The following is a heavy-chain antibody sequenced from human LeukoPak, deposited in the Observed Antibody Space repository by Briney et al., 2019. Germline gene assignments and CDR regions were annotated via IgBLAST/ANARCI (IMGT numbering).Heavy chain of an antibody. CDR1: GFPFSDYY. V-gene: IGHV3-11*06. CDR2: ITSSSSYT. D-gene: IGHD3-9*01. J-gene: IGHJ3*01. CDR3: ARDSADILTGADAFDL. Sequence: GGPLRLSCAAPGFPFSDYYMSWIRQAPGKGLEWVSYITSSSSYTNYPDSVKGRFTISSDNAKNSLYLQMNSLRAEDTAVYYCARDSADILTGADAFDLWGQGTMVTVSS.